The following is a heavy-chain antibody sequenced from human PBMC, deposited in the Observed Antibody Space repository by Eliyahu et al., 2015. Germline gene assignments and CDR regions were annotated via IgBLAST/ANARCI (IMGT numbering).Heavy chain of an antibody. D-gene: IGHD4-17*01. V-gene: IGHV3-33*01. Sequence: QVQLVESGGGVVQPGXSLRLSXXASGFIFXTYGMHWVRQAPGKGLEWVAVIWYDGSNEYYADSVKGRFTISRDNSKNTVYLQMNSLRAEDTAVYYCARDLALTTVYDAFDVWGQGTMVTVSS. CDR1: GFIFXTYG. J-gene: IGHJ3*01. CDR2: IWYDGSNE. CDR3: ARDLALTTVYDAFDV.